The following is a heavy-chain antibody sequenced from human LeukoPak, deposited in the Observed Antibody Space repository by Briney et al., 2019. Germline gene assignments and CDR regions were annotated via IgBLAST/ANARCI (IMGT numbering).Heavy chain of an antibody. Sequence: GGSLRLSCAASGFTFSSYEMNWVRQAPGKGLEWVSYISSSGSTIYYADSVKGRFTISRDNAKNSLYPQMNSLRAEDTAVYYCARSDNWNSIPFDYWGQGTLVTVSS. CDR1: GFTFSSYE. CDR2: ISSSGSTI. J-gene: IGHJ4*02. V-gene: IGHV3-48*03. CDR3: ARSDNWNSIPFDY. D-gene: IGHD1-7*01.